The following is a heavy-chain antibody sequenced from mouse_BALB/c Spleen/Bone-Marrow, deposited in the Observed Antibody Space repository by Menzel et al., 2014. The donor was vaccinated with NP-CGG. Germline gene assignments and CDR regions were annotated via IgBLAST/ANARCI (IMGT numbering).Heavy chain of an antibody. CDR3: TGDIDH. J-gene: IGHJ2*01. V-gene: IGHV1S137*01. Sequence: VLLQQSGAELVRPWDAVKISCRGSGYTFTDYAVHWVKQCHGKSLEWIGFISNYYDDASYTQKFKRMATMTVDTTTSTAYMELAKLTAEDSAIYYSTGDIDHWGQGTTLTVSS. CDR1: GYTFTDYA. CDR2: ISNYYDDA.